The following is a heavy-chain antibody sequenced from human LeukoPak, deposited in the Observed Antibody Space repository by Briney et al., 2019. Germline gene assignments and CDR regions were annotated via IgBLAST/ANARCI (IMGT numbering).Heavy chain of an antibody. Sequence: PGGSLRLSCAASGFTFSTNWMSWVRQAPGKGLEWVANIKQDGSEKYYVDSVKGRFTISRDNAKNSLYLQMNSLRAEDTAMYCCARDSAGNDYWGQGTLVTVSS. D-gene: IGHD6-13*01. J-gene: IGHJ4*02. CDR3: ARDSAGNDY. V-gene: IGHV3-7*01. CDR1: GFTFSTNW. CDR2: IKQDGSEK.